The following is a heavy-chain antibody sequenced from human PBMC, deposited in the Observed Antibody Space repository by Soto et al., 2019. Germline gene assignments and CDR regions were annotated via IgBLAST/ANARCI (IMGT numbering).Heavy chain of an antibody. D-gene: IGHD3-9*01. CDR3: AKEGSDYDILTGSGYYGMDV. V-gene: IGHV3-48*01. CDR2: ISSDSSTR. CDR1: GVTFSSYS. Sequence: GGSLRLSCAASGVTFSSYSMNWVRQAPGQGLEWISYISSDSSTRHYADSVKGRFTISRDNAQNSLYLQMNSLRAEDTAVYYCAKEGSDYDILTGSGYYGMDVWGQGTTVTVSS. J-gene: IGHJ6*02.